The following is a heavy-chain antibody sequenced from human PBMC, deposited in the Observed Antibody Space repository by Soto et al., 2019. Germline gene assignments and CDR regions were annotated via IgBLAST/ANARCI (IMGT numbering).Heavy chain of an antibody. Sequence: GGSLRLSCAASGFTFSSYGMHWVRQAPGKGLEWVAVIWYDGSNKYYADSVKGRFTISRDNSKNTLYLQMNSLRAEDTAVYYCAREGRITMVRGASVDYYYYYMDVWGKGTTVTVSS. CDR1: GFTFSSYG. CDR3: AREGRITMVRGASVDYYYYYMDV. D-gene: IGHD3-10*01. CDR2: IWYDGSNK. V-gene: IGHV3-33*01. J-gene: IGHJ6*03.